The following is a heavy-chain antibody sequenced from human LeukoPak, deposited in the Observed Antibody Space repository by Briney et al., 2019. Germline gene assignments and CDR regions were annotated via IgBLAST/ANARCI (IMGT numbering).Heavy chain of an antibody. D-gene: IGHD3-9*01. V-gene: IGHV1-18*01. J-gene: IGHJ5*02. Sequence: ASVTVSCKASGYTFTSYSISWVRQAPGQGLEWMGWISAYNGNTNYAQKLQGRVTMTTDTSTSTAYMELRSLRSDDTAVYYCARSLLTAYSETNWFDPWGQGTLVTVSP. CDR1: GYTFTSYS. CDR3: ARSLLTAYSETNWFDP. CDR2: ISAYNGNT.